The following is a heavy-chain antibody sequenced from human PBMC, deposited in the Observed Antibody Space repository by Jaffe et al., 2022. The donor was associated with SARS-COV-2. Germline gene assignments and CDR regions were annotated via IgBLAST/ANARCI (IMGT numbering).Heavy chain of an antibody. CDR1: GFTFSDFY. V-gene: IGHV3-11*06. J-gene: IGHJ2*01. CDR3: ARGAAAAGVWHFDL. CDR2: ISSSGSYT. D-gene: IGHD6-13*01. Sequence: QVQLVESGGGLVKPGGSLRLSCAASGFTFSDFYMSWIRQAPGKGLEWVSYISSSGSYTDNADSVKGRFTISRDNAKNSLYLQVNSLRAEDTAVYYCARGAAAAGVWHFDLWGRGTLVTVSS.